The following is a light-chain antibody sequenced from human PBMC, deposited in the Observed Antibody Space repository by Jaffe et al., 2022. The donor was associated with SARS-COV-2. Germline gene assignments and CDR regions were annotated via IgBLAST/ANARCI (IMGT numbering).Light chain of an antibody. V-gene: IGLV2-23*01. CDR1: SSDVGNYNR. CDR2: EDT. CDR3: CSYTTSSTWV. Sequence: QSALTQPASVSGSPGQSITISCTGTSSDVGNYNRVSWYQQHPGQAPKLMIYEDTKRPSGVSGRFSGSKSGNTASLTISGLQAEDEADYYCCSYTTSSTWVFGGGTKVTVL. J-gene: IGLJ3*02.